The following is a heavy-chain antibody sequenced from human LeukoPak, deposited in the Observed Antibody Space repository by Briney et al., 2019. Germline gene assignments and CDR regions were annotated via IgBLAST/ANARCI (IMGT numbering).Heavy chain of an antibody. CDR2: IIPSGGST. CDR3: ARVAAADYFDY. D-gene: IGHD6-13*01. CDR1: GYTFSTYY. Sequence: ASVKVSCKASGYTFSTYYVHWVRQAPGQGLEWMGMIIPSGGSTTYAQKLQGRVTMTTDTSTSTAYMELRSLRSDDTAVYYCARVAAADYFDYWGQGTLVTVSS. V-gene: IGHV1-46*01. J-gene: IGHJ4*02.